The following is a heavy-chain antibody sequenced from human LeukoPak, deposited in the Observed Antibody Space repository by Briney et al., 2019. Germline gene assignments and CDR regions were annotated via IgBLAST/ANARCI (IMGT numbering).Heavy chain of an antibody. J-gene: IGHJ4*02. CDR3: ASDIVVVPAASNDY. CDR2: ISYDGSNK. CDR1: EFTFSSYA. V-gene: IGHV3-30*04. D-gene: IGHD2-2*01. Sequence: QAGGSLRLSCAASEFTFSSYAMHWVRQAPGKGLEWVAVISYDGSNKYYADSVKGRFTISRDNSKNTLYLQMNSLRAEDTAVYYCASDIVVVPAASNDYWGQGTLVTVSS.